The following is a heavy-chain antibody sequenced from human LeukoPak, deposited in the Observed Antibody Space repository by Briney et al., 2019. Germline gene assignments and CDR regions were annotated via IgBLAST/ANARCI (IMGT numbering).Heavy chain of an antibody. CDR3: ARGREAMASRPLDY. CDR1: GFTFSSYW. CDR2: INSDGSTT. D-gene: IGHD1-26*01. V-gene: IGHV3-74*01. J-gene: IGHJ4*02. Sequence: GGSLRLSCAASGFTFSSYWMHWVRQAPGKGLVWVSRINSDGSTTTYADSVRGRLTISRDNARDTLYLQMNSLRAEDTAVYYCARGREAMASRPLDYWGQGTLVTVSS.